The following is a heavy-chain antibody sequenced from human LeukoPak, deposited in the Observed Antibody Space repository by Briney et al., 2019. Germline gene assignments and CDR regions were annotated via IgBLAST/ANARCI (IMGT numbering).Heavy chain of an antibody. V-gene: IGHV1-69*06. J-gene: IGHJ6*04. D-gene: IGHD2-21*02. Sequence: SVKLSCKASGATFSSYAISWVRQAPGQRPEWMGGIIPIFVTANYAQKFPGRVTITANKSTSTAYMELSSLRSEDTAVYYCARNIVVVTAILGEDEYYGMDVWGKGTTVTVSS. CDR2: IIPIFVTA. CDR3: ARNIVVVTAILGEDEYYGMDV. CDR1: GATFSSYA.